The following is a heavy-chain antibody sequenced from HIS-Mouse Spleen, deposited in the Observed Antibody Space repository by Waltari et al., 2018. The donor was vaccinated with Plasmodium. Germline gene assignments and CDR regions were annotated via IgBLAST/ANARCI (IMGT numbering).Heavy chain of an antibody. D-gene: IGHD3-16*01. CDR3: ARVGRRIWGAFDI. CDR1: GGSISSYY. Sequence: QVQLQESGPGLVKPSETLSLTCTVSGGSISSYYWSWIRQPPGKGLEWIGYIYYSGSTNSNPSRKSRVTISVDTSKNQFYLKLSAVTAADTAVYYCARVGRRIWGAFDIWGQGTMVTVSS. CDR2: IYYSGST. V-gene: IGHV4-59*01. J-gene: IGHJ3*02.